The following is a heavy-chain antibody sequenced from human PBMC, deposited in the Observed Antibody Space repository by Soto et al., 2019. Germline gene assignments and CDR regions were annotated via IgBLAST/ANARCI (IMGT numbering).Heavy chain of an antibody. CDR1: GTSISSYY. D-gene: IGHD2-8*01. V-gene: IGHV4-59*01. J-gene: IGHJ4*02. Sequence: SETLSLTCTVSGTSISSYYWSWIRQPPGKGLEWIANIHYSGTTNYNPSLASRVTLSVDTSKNQLSLKMTSVTAADTAMYFCARYNSYAIDYWGRGALVTVS. CDR2: IHYSGTT. CDR3: ARYNSYAIDY.